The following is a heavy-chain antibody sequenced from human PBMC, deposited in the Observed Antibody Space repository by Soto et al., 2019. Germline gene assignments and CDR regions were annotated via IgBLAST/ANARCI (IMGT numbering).Heavy chain of an antibody. CDR1: GGSFSGYY. V-gene: IGHV4-34*01. J-gene: IGHJ5*02. CDR2: INHSGST. D-gene: IGHD2-8*01. CDR3: ARGNCTNGVCYTGNWFDP. Sequence: SETLSLTCAVYGGSFSGYYWGWIRQPPGKGLEWIGEINHSGSTNYNPSLKSRVTISVDTSKNQFSLKLSSVTAADTAVYYCARGNCTNGVCYTGNWFDPCGQGTLVTVSA.